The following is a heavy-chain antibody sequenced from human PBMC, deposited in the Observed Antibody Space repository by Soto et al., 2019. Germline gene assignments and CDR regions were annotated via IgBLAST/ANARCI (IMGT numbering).Heavy chain of an antibody. CDR2: IIPIFGTA. D-gene: IGHD5-12*01. CDR1: GGTFSSYA. Sequence: GASVKVSCKASGGTFSSYAISWVRQAPGQGLEWMGGIIPIFGTANHAQKFQGRVTITADESTSTAYMELSSLRSEDTAVYYCARIVATIRGWFDPWGQGTLVTVSS. CDR3: ARIVATIRGWFDP. J-gene: IGHJ5*02. V-gene: IGHV1-69*13.